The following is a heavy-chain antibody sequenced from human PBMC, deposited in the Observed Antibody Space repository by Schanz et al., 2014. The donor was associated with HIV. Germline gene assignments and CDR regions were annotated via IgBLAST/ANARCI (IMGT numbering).Heavy chain of an antibody. CDR2: IWHDGSQK. D-gene: IGHD2-15*01. J-gene: IGHJ6*02. CDR1: GFIFNTQS. Sequence: VRLVESGGGVVQPGGSLRLSCVASGFIFNTQSLNWVRQAPGKGLEWAAVIWHDGSQKYYADSVKGRFSISRDNSKNTLDVQRNSLRVEDTAVYYCARDEGRYCSGGSCYYNGVDVWGQGTTVTVSS. CDR3: ARDEGRYCSGGSCYYNGVDV. V-gene: IGHV3-33*08.